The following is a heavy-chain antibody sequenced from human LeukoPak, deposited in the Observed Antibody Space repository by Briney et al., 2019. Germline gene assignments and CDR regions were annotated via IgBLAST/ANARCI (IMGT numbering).Heavy chain of an antibody. CDR3: ARGDSSGTFDY. CDR1: GFTFSSYD. CDR2: IGTAGDT. V-gene: IGHV3-13*01. J-gene: IGHJ4*02. Sequence: GGSLRLPCAASGFTFSSYDMHWVRQATGKGLEWVSAIGTAGDTYYPGSVKGRFTISRENAKNSLYLQMNSLRAGDTAVYYCARGDSSGTFDYWGQGTLVTVSS. D-gene: IGHD3-22*01.